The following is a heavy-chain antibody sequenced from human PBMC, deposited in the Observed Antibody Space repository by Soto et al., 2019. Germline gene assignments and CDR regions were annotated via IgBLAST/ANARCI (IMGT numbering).Heavy chain of an antibody. CDR1: GDSVSSNSVA. CDR3: ARATYDAWLVRAYYYMDV. J-gene: IGHJ6*03. D-gene: IGHD6-19*01. CDR2: TYYKSKWYN. V-gene: IGHV6-1*01. Sequence: PSQTLSLTCGISGDSVSSNSVAWNWIRQSPSRGLEWLGRTYYKSKWYNDYAVSVKSRITINRDTSKNQFSLQLNSVTPEDTAVYYCARATYDAWLVRAYYYMDVWGKGTSVTVSS.